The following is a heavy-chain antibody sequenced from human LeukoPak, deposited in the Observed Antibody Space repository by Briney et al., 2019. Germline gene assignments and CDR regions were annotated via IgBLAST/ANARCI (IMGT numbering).Heavy chain of an antibody. V-gene: IGHV4-39*07. CDR2: IYYSGST. Sequence: SETLSLTCTVSGGSISSSSYYWGWIRQPPGKGLEWIGSIYYSGSTYYNPSLKSRVTISVDTSKNQFSLKLSSVTAADTAVYYCARTGRYYDFWSGPFSYFDYWGQGTLVTVSS. CDR1: GGSISSSSYY. J-gene: IGHJ4*02. D-gene: IGHD3-3*01. CDR3: ARTGRYYDFWSGPFSYFDY.